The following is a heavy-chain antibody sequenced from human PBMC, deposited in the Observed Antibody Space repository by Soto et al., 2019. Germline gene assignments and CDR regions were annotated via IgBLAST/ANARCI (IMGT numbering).Heavy chain of an antibody. CDR1: GFTFSSYA. CDR3: AKDVRIAVAGTALDY. V-gene: IGHV3-23*01. D-gene: IGHD6-19*01. J-gene: IGHJ4*02. CDR2: ISGSGGST. Sequence: EVQLLESGGGSVQPGGSLRLSCAASGFTFSSYAMSWVRQAPGKGLEWVSAISGSGGSTYYADSVKGRFTISRDNSKNTLYLQMNSLRAEDTAVYYCAKDVRIAVAGTALDYWGQGTLVTVSS.